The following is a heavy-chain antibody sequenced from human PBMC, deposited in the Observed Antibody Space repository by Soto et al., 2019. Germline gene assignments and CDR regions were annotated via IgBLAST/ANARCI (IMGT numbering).Heavy chain of an antibody. D-gene: IGHD3-10*01. J-gene: IGHJ4*02. CDR2: ISAHNGDT. V-gene: IGHV1-18*04. CDR1: GYTFTSYG. Sequence: ASVKVSCKASGYTFTSYGITWVRQAPGQGLEWMGWISAHNGDTTYAQKFQGRVTMTTDTSTRTAYMELRSLRSDDTAGYFCARVRLSLFDYWGQGTLVTVSS. CDR3: ARVRLSLFDY.